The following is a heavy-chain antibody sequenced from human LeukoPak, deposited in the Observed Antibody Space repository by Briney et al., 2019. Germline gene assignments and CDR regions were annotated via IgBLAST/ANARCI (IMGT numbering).Heavy chain of an antibody. V-gene: IGHV3-23*01. D-gene: IGHD2-8*02. CDR2: ISGSGGST. Sequence: GGSLRLSCAASGFTFSSYGMSWVRQAPGKGLEWVSAISGSGGSTYYADSVKGRFTISRDNSKNTLYLQMNSPRAEDTAVYYCATYRQVLLPFESWGQGTLVTVSS. CDR1: GFTFSSYG. J-gene: IGHJ4*02. CDR3: ATYRQVLLPFES.